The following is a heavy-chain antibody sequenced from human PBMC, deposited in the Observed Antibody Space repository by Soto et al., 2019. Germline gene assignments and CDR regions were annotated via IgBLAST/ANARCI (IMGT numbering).Heavy chain of an antibody. CDR3: ARVADCGSTSCYEDAFDI. CDR2: INSDGSST. J-gene: IGHJ3*02. Sequence: EVQLVESGGGLVQPGGSLRLSCAASGFTFSSYWMHWVRQAPGKGLVWVSRINSDGSSTSYADSVKGRFTISRDNAKNTLYLQMNSLRAEDTAVYYCARVADCGSTSCYEDAFDIWGQGTMVTVSS. D-gene: IGHD2-2*01. CDR1: GFTFSSYW. V-gene: IGHV3-74*01.